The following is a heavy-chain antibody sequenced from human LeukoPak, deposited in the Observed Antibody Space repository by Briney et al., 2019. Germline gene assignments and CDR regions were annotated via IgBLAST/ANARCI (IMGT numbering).Heavy chain of an antibody. J-gene: IGHJ3*02. Sequence: ASVKVSCKSSGYTFTGYYIHWLRQAPGQGLEWMGIINPSGGSTSYAQKFQGRVTMTRDTSISTAYMELRSLRSDDTAVYYCARDRSSGYYVNDAFDIWGQGTMVTVSS. CDR1: GYTFTGYY. D-gene: IGHD3-22*01. CDR2: INPSGGST. V-gene: IGHV1-46*01. CDR3: ARDRSSGYYVNDAFDI.